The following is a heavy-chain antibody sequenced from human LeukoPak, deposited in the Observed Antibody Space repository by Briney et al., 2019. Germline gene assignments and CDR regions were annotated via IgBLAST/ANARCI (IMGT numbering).Heavy chain of an antibody. J-gene: IGHJ5*02. CDR3: AKFRYFDWLDWFDP. CDR1: GFTFSSYA. D-gene: IGHD3-9*01. CDR2: ISGSGGST. V-gene: IGHV3-23*01. Sequence: GGSLRLSCAASGFTFSSYAMSWVRQGPGTGLEWVSAISGSGGSTYYADSVKGRFTISRDNSKNTLYLQMNSLRAEDTAVYYCAKFRYFDWLDWFDPWGQGTLVTVSS.